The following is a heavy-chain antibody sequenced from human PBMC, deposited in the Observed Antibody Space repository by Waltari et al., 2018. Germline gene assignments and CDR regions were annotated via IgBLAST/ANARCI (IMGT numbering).Heavy chain of an antibody. V-gene: IGHV1-2*02. CDR3: ARGSRYCTSTTCPSSAFDV. CDR2: ISPNSGDT. D-gene: IGHD2-2*01. Sequence: QVQLVQSGAEVKKPGASMKVSCKASGYTFTEYYIHWVRQAPGQGLEWMGWISPNSGDTKFAQRFQGRVTRTRDTSISTAYMELSRLTSDDTAVYYCARGSRYCTSTTCPSSAFDVWGQGTTVTVSS. J-gene: IGHJ6*02. CDR1: GYTFTEYY.